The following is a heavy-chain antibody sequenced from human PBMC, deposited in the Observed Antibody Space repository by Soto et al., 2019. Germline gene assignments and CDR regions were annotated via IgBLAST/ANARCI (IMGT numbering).Heavy chain of an antibody. J-gene: IGHJ4*02. CDR1: SGSVTSSNW. CDR3: ASRWSGYFVY. V-gene: IGHV4-4*02. D-gene: IGHD6-13*01. Sequence: QVQLQESGPGLVKPSGTLSLTCAVSSGSVTSSNWWTWIRQPPGKGLEWIGEIYYRGSTNYNPSLKSRVTLSLDKSENQFSLKLNSVTAADTAVYYCASRWSGYFVYWGQGTLVTVSS. CDR2: IYYRGST.